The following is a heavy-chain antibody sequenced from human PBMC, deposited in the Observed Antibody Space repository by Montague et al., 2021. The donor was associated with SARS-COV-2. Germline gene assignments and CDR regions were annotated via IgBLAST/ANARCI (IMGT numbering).Heavy chain of an antibody. Sequence: SETLSLTCTVSGDSISSTYYWSWFRHPAGKGLEWIGRIYISGSTYYNPALKSRDTMSIDTSKNQFSLKLNSLTAADTAVYYCARGQQLDFDYWGQGTLVTVSS. CDR3: ARGQQLDFDY. J-gene: IGHJ4*02. CDR1: GDSISSTYY. V-gene: IGHV4-4*07. D-gene: IGHD6-13*01. CDR2: IYISGST.